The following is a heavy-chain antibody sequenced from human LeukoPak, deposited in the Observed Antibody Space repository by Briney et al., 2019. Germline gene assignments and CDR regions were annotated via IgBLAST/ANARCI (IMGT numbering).Heavy chain of an antibody. V-gene: IGHV3-73*01. J-gene: IGHJ4*02. CDR3: RASHGSGSYPDY. CDR2: IRSKANSYAT. D-gene: IGHD3-10*01. CDR1: GFTFSGSA. Sequence: AGGSLRLSCAASGFTFSGSAMHWVRQASGKGLEWVGRIRSKANSYATAYAASVKRRFTISRDDSKNTAYLQMNSLKTEDTAVYYCRASHGSGSYPDYWGQGTLVTVSS.